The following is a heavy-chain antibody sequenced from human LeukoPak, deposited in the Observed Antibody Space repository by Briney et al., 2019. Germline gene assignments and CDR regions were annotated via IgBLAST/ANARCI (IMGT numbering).Heavy chain of an antibody. CDR2: ISSSSSYI. D-gene: IGHD3-22*01. CDR1: GFTFSSYS. V-gene: IGHV3-21*01. CDR3: ARDPLYYYDSSGLPYYFDY. Sequence: GGSLRLSCAASGFTFSSYSMNWVRQAPGKGLEWVSSISSSSSYIYYADSVKGRFTISRDNAKNSLYLQMNSLRAEDTAVYYCARDPLYYYDSSGLPYYFDYWGQGTLVTVSS. J-gene: IGHJ4*02.